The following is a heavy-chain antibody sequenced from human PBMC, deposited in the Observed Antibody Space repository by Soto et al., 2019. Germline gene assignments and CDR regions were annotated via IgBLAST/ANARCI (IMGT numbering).Heavy chain of an antibody. CDR1: GYTFTSYG. J-gene: IGHJ6*02. D-gene: IGHD6-19*01. V-gene: IGHV1-18*01. CDR3: ERSRLSLSGYSSGWSPANGMDV. Sequence: ASVKVSCKASGYTFTSYGISWVRQAPGQGLEWMGWISAYNGNTNYAQKLQGRVTMTTDTSTSTAYVELRSLRSDDTAVYYCERSRLSLSGYSSGWSPANGMDVWGQGTTVTVSS. CDR2: ISAYNGNT.